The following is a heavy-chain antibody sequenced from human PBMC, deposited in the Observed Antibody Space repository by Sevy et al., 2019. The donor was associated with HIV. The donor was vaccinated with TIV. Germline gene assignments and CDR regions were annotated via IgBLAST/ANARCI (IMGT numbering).Heavy chain of an antibody. CDR2: ITKVGSQK. CDR1: GFRLGPSG. V-gene: IGHV3-7*03. CDR3: ATDPGVALGGGWSSGGMDI. Sequence: GGSLRLSCAASGFRLGPSGRSWFGKAPGKGREGGAIITKVGSQKYNVDSVKGRFTISRDNAKDSLFLQMSGLTIDDTAIYYCATDPGVALGGGWSSGGMDIWGHGTNVTVSS. D-gene: IGHD2-21*01. J-gene: IGHJ6*02.